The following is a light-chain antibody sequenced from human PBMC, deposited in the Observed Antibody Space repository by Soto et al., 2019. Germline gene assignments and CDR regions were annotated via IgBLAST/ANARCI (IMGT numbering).Light chain of an antibody. CDR2: GAS. V-gene: IGKV3-20*01. Sequence: EIVLTQSPGTLSLSPGERATLSCRASQSVSSNYLAWYQQTPGQAPRLLIYGASNRATGIADRFSGSGSGTDFTLTISRLEPEDFALYYCQQYGSSPFTFGRGTKVEIK. CDR1: QSVSSNY. CDR3: QQYGSSPFT. J-gene: IGKJ4*01.